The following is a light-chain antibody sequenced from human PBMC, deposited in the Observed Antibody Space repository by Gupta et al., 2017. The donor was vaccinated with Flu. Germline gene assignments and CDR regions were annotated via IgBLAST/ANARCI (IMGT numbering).Light chain of an antibody. CDR1: QSVGTY. J-gene: IGKJ3*01. CDR2: DAS. CDR3: QQRKRWPPALT. Sequence: EIVLTQSPATLSLSPGESATLSCRASQSVGTYFTWYQQKPGQAPRLLIFDASKRAPGIPARFRCTGSGTAFTFTLSSLEPEDFAFYYCQQRKRWPPALTFGPGTKVDIK. V-gene: IGKV3-11*01.